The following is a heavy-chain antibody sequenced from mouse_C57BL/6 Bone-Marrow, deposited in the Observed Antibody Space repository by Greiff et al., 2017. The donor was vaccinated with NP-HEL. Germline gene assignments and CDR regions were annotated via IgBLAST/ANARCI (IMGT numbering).Heavy chain of an antibody. Sequence: QVHVKQSGTELVKPGASVKLSCKASGYTFTSYWMHWVKQRPGQGLEWIGNINPSNGGTNYNEKFKSKATLTVDKSSSTAYMQLSSLTSEDSAVYYCAREAYETVVADWYFDVWGTGTTVTVSS. CDR3: AREAYETVVADWYFDV. J-gene: IGHJ1*03. CDR1: GYTFTSYW. CDR2: INPSNGGT. D-gene: IGHD1-1*01. V-gene: IGHV1-53*01.